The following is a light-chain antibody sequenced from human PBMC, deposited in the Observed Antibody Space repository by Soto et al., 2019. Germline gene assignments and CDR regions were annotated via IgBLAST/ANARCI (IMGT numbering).Light chain of an antibody. J-gene: IGLJ2*01. CDR2: ENN. CDR1: SNIGNNY. Sequence: QSVLTQPPSVSAAPGQKVTLSCSGTSNIGNNYISWYQQLPGTAPKLLIYENNKRPSWIPDRFSGSKSGTSATLGITGLQTGDEAVYYCGSWDDSLNVGAFGGGTKLTVL. CDR3: GSWDDSLNVGA. V-gene: IGLV1-51*01.